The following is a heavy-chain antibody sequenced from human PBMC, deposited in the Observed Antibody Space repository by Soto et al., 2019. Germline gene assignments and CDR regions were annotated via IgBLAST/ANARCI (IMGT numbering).Heavy chain of an antibody. Sequence: PGGSLRLSCAASGFTFSSYAMSWVRRAPGKGLEWASAISGSGGSTYYADSVKGRFTISRDNSKNTLYLQMNSLRAEDTAVYYCAKDPLYSSSSPYYYYYYGMDVWGQGTTVTVSS. J-gene: IGHJ6*02. CDR1: GFTFSSYA. CDR2: ISGSGGST. V-gene: IGHV3-23*01. CDR3: AKDPLYSSSSPYYYYYYGMDV. D-gene: IGHD6-6*01.